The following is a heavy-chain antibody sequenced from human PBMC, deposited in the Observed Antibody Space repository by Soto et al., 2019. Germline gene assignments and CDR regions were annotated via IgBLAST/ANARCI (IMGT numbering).Heavy chain of an antibody. Sequence: SETLSLTCTVSGGSISSYYWSWIRQSPGKGPEWIGYVYHSGTTNYNPSLESRVTMSLDTSKNQFSLKLSSVTAADTAVYYCARAPNCISTSCYEGDWFDPWGQGTLVTVSS. J-gene: IGHJ5*02. CDR2: VYHSGTT. CDR1: GGSISSYY. V-gene: IGHV4-59*12. CDR3: ARAPNCISTSCYEGDWFDP. D-gene: IGHD2-2*01.